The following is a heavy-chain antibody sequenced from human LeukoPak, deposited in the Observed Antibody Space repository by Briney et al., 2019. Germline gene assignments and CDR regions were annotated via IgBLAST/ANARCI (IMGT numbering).Heavy chain of an antibody. CDR3: AKADSGYNYGFDY. D-gene: IGHD5-18*01. Sequence: PGGSLRLSCAASGFTVSNNYMSWVRQAPGKGLEWVSVIYSGGSTYYTDSVKGRFTISRDNSKDTLYLQMNSLRAEDTAVYYCAKADSGYNYGFDYWGQGTLVTVSS. CDR2: IYSGGST. CDR1: GFTVSNNY. V-gene: IGHV3-53*01. J-gene: IGHJ4*02.